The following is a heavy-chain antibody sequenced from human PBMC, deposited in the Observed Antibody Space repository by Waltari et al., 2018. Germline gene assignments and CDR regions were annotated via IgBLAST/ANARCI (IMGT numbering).Heavy chain of an antibody. J-gene: IGHJ4*02. Sequence: QLQLQESGPGLVKPSETLSLTCTVSGGSISSSSYYWGWIRQPPGKGLDWIGNIYFSGSTYYNPSLKSRITISVDTSKNQFSLKLSSVTAADTAVYYCARVRRSAYYFDYWGQGTLVTVSS. CDR1: GGSISSSSYY. CDR3: ARVRRSAYYFDY. V-gene: IGHV4-39*07. CDR2: IYFSGST.